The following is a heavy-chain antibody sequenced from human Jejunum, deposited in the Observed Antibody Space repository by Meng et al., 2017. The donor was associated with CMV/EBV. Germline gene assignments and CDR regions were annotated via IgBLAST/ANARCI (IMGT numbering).Heavy chain of an antibody. D-gene: IGHD1-1*01. V-gene: IGHV1-2*02. J-gene: IGHJ4*02. Sequence: CKASGYILTDYYIHWLRQAPGQGLEWVGWINPISGGTNSAQKFQGRVTMTTDTSISTAYLELNRLTSDDTAVYYCARDGSTTSTDYWGQGTLVTVSS. CDR1: GYILTDYY. CDR2: INPISGGT. CDR3: ARDGSTTSTDY.